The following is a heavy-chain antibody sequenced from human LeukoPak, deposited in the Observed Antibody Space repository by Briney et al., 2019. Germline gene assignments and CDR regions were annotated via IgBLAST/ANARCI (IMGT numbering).Heavy chain of an antibody. V-gene: IGHV5-51*01. D-gene: IGHD2-8*01. J-gene: IGHJ4*02. CDR3: VRRPNLDY. CDR1: GYTFTSDW. CDR2: IYPGDSDT. Sequence: GESLKISCRASGYTFTSDWIAWVRQMPGKGLEWMGIIYPGDSDTSYSPSFQGQVTISADKSISTAYLQWSSLRASDTAMYYCVRRPNLDYWGQGTLVTVSS.